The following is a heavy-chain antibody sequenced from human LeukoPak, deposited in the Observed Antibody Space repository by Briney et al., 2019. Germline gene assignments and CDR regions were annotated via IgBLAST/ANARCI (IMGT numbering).Heavy chain of an antibody. J-gene: IGHJ4*02. Sequence: GGSLRLSCAASGFTFSSYEMNWVRQAPGKGLEWVSYISSSGSTIYYADSVKGRFTISRDNAKNSPYLQMNSLRAEDTAVYFCAKDRLGGPYFFHYWGQGTLVTVSS. D-gene: IGHD3-16*01. CDR1: GFTFSSYE. CDR3: AKDRLGGPYFFHY. CDR2: ISSSGSTI. V-gene: IGHV3-48*03.